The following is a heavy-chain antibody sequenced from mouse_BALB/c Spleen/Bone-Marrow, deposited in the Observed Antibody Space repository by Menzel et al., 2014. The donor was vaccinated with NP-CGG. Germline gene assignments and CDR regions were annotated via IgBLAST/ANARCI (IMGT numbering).Heavy chain of an antibody. Sequence: VQLQQSGPGLVAPSQILSITCTVSGFSLTSYGIHWVRQPPGKGLEWLGVIWAGGSTNYNSALMSRLSISKDNSKSQVFLKMNSLQTDDTAMYYCARDGGDYGYRFAYWGQGTLVTVSA. J-gene: IGHJ3*01. CDR3: ARDGGDYGYRFAY. CDR1: GFSLTSYG. CDR2: IWAGGST. V-gene: IGHV2-9*02. D-gene: IGHD1-2*01.